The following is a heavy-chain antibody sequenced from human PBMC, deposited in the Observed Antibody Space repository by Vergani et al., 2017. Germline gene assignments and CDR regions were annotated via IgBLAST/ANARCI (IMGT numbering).Heavy chain of an antibody. J-gene: IGHJ2*01. CDR3: ARAKWGSSYWYFDL. CDR1: GGTFSSYA. CDR2: IIPIFGTA. Sequence: QVQLVQSGAEVKKPGSSVKVSCKASGGTFSSYAISWVRQAPGQGLEWMGGIIPIFGTANYAQKFQGRVTIPADESTSTAYMELSSLRSEDTAVYYCARAKWGSSYWYFDLWCRGTLVTVSS. D-gene: IGHD6-6*01. V-gene: IGHV1-69*01.